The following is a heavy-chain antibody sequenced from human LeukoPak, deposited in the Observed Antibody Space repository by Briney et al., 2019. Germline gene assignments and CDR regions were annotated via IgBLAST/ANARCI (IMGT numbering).Heavy chain of an antibody. CDR3: ARRSIATAGTIIDS. Sequence: GGSLRLSCAASGFTFSDYYMSWIRQAPGKGLEWVSYISGSGSYTNYADYVKGRFTISRDNAKNSLHLQMNSLRAEDTAVYCARRSIATAGTIIDSWGQGTLVTVSS. V-gene: IGHV3-11*06. D-gene: IGHD6-13*01. CDR2: ISGSGSYT. J-gene: IGHJ4*02. CDR1: GFTFSDYY.